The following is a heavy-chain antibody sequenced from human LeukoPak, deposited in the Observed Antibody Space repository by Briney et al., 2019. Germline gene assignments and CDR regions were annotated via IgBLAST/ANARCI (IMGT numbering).Heavy chain of an antibody. CDR2: INPSSGGT. V-gene: IGHV1-2*02. CDR3: ARDLYSSGWTDAFDI. J-gene: IGHJ3*02. CDR1: GYTFTGYY. D-gene: IGHD6-19*01. Sequence: ASVNVSCKASGYTFTGYYVHWVRQAPGQGLEWMGWINPSSGGTNYAQKFQGRVTMTRDTSISTAYMELSRLRSDDTAVYYCARDLYSSGWTDAFDIWGQGTMVTVSS.